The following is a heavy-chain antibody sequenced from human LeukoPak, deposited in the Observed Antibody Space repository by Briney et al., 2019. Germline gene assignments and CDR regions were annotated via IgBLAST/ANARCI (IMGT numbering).Heavy chain of an antibody. CDR3: AKGASGYAGSTRGAFDY. CDR2: IRGGGSDT. V-gene: IGHV3-23*01. CDR1: GFTFSNYA. Sequence: PGGSLRLSCAASGFTFSNYAMSWVRQAPGKGLEWDSAIRGGGSDTFYADSVKGRFTISRDNSKNTLSLQMNSLRAEDTAVYYCAKGASGYAGSTRGAFDYWGQGTLVTVSS. D-gene: IGHD5-12*01. J-gene: IGHJ4*02.